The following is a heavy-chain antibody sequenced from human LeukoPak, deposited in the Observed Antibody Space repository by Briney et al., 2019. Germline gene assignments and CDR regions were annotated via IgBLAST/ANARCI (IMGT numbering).Heavy chain of an antibody. Sequence: GASVKVSCKASGYTFTSYGISWVRQAPGQGLEWMGWISAYNGNTNYAQKLQGRVTMTTDTSTSTAYMELRSLRSDDTAVYYCARGGEHYCSSTSCYYFDYWGQGTLVTVSS. CDR2: ISAYNGNT. D-gene: IGHD2-2*01. J-gene: IGHJ4*02. V-gene: IGHV1-18*01. CDR3: ARGGEHYCSSTSCYYFDY. CDR1: GYTFTSYG.